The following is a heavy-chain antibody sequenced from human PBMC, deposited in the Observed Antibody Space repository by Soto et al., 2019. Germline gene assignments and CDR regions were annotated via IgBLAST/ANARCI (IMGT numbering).Heavy chain of an antibody. D-gene: IGHD6-6*01. CDR1: GFAFSSYA. CDR3: AKRSSSSTFDY. J-gene: IGHJ4*02. CDR2: ISGSDDST. V-gene: IGHV3-23*01. Sequence: GESLKISCAASGFAFSSYAMSWVRQAPGKGLEWVSVISGSDDSTYYADSVKGRFTISRDNSKNTLYLQMNSLRAEDTAVYYCAKRSSSSTFDYWGQGTLVTVSS.